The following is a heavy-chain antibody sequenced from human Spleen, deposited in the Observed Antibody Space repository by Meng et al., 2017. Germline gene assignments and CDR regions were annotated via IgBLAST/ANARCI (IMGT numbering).Heavy chain of an antibody. CDR3: ARDTYYYGSGALQYNWLDP. D-gene: IGHD3-10*01. J-gene: IGHJ5*02. V-gene: IGHV4-4*07. CDR2: IYTSGST. Sequence: SETLSLTCRVSGGTINSYYWNWIRQPAGKGLEWIGRIYTSGSTNYNPSLKSRVTMSVDTYKNQFSQKLNSVTSADTAVYYCARDTYYYGSGALQYNWLDPWGQGTLVTVSS. CDR1: GGTINSYY.